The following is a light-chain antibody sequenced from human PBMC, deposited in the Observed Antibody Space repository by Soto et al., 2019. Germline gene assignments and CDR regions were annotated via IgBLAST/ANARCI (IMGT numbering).Light chain of an antibody. CDR2: GET. V-gene: IGKV3D-15*01. Sequence: VMTQSPATLSVSPGDSATLSCRDSQTVRDNLGWYHQKHWQPHKLLIYGETTRATGIPARFSGSGSGTKLTPTISRLQSEDFAVYYCQQYNNWSLTCGGGTKVDIK. J-gene: IGKJ4*01. CDR1: QTVRDN. CDR3: QQYNNWSLT.